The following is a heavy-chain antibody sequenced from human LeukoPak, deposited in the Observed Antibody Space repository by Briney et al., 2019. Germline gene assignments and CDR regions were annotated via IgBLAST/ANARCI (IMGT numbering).Heavy chain of an antibody. V-gene: IGHV3-48*04. CDR3: ASTGEYYYYYMDV. Sequence: GGSLRLSCAASGFTFSSYGMSWVRQATGKGLEWVSYISSSGSTIYYADSVKGRFTISRDNAKNSLYLQMNSLRAEDTAVYYCASTGEYYYYYMDVWGKGTTVTVSS. J-gene: IGHJ6*03. D-gene: IGHD7-27*01. CDR1: GFTFSSYG. CDR2: ISSSGSTI.